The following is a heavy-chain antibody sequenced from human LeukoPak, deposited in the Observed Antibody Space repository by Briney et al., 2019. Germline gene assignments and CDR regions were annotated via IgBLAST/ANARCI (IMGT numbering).Heavy chain of an antibody. J-gene: IGHJ4*02. CDR1: GGSISSSSYY. Sequence: SETLSLTCTVSGGSISSSSYYWGWIRQPPGKGLEWIGSIYYSGSTYYNPSLKSRVTISVDTSKNQFSLKLSSVTAADTAVYYCASRGTLVRGVTSDDSWGQGTLVTASS. D-gene: IGHD3-10*01. CDR2: IYYSGST. V-gene: IGHV4-39*07. CDR3: ASRGTLVRGVTSDDS.